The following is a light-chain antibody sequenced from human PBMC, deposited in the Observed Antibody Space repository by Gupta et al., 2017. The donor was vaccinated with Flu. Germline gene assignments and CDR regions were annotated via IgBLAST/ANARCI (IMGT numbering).Light chain of an antibody. CDR1: SSNIGGTNT. CDR3: SAWDDSLSGPL. CDR2: STD. J-gene: IGLJ2*01. Sequence: SSNIGGTNTVNWYQQLPGTAPKPLVYSTDQRASGVPDRFSGSKSGTSASLAISGLQSEDEADYYCSAWDDSLSGPLFGGGTKLSVL. V-gene: IGLV1-44*01.